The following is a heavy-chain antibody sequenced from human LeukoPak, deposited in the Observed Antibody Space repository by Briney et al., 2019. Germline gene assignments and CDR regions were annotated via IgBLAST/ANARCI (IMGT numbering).Heavy chain of an antibody. CDR3: ARYCSSTSCYTDFDY. CDR2: INHSGST. CDR1: GGSFSGYY. Sequence: SETLSLTCAVYGGSFSGYYWSWIRQPPGKGLEWSGEINHSGSTNYNPSLKSRVTISVDTSKNQFSLKLSSVTAADTAVYYGARYCSSTSCYTDFDYWGQGTLVTVSS. V-gene: IGHV4-34*01. D-gene: IGHD2-2*02. J-gene: IGHJ4*02.